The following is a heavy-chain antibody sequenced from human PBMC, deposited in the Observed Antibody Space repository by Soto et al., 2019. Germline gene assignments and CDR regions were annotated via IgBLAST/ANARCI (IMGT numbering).Heavy chain of an antibody. Sequence: ASVKVSCKASGGTFSSYAISWVRQAPGQGLEWMGGIIPIFGTANYAQKFQGRVTITADESTSTAYMELSSLRSEDTAVYYCASHYDSSGYYDDYWGQGTLVTVSS. V-gene: IGHV1-69*13. J-gene: IGHJ4*02. CDR2: IIPIFGTA. D-gene: IGHD3-22*01. CDR1: GGTFSSYA. CDR3: ASHYDSSGYYDDY.